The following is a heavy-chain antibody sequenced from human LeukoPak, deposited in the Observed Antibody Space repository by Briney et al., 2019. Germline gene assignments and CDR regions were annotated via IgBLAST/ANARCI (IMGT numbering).Heavy chain of an antibody. CDR2: INPNSGGT. Sequence: ASVKVSCKASGYTFTGYYKHWVRQAPGQGLEWMGWINPNSGGTNYAQKFQGRVTMTRDTSISTAYMELSRLRSDDTAVYYCARDGYSYGHLGFDYWGQGTLVTVSS. J-gene: IGHJ4*02. CDR1: GYTFTGYY. V-gene: IGHV1-2*02. CDR3: ARDGYSYGHLGFDY. D-gene: IGHD5-18*01.